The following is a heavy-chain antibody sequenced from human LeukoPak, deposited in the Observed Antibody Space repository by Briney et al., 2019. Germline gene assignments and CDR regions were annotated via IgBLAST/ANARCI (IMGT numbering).Heavy chain of an antibody. J-gene: IGHJ4*02. CDR1: GYTFTGYY. CDR2: INPNSGGT. V-gene: IGHV1-2*02. D-gene: IGHD3-16*01. Sequence: ASVKVSCKASGYTFTGYYMHWVRQAPGQGLEWMEWINPNSGGTNYAQKFQGRVTMTRDTSISTAYMELSRLRSDDTAVYYCARRRTSIMITFGQPTYYFDYWGQGTLVTVSS. CDR3: ARRRTSIMITFGQPTYYFDY.